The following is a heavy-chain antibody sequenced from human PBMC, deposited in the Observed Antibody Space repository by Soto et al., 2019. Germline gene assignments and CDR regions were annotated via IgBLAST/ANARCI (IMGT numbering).Heavy chain of an antibody. CDR3: ARVDWNDGYYYHGMDV. CDR2: VYPGDSDT. CDR1: GYSFSSYW. V-gene: IGHV5-51*01. J-gene: IGHJ6*02. Sequence: PGESLKISCRGSGYSFSSYWIGWVRQKPGKGLEWMGIVYPGDSDTRYSPSFQGQVFISADKSIRTAYLQWSSLKASDTAIYYCARVDWNDGYYYHGMDVWGQGATVTVSS. D-gene: IGHD1-1*01.